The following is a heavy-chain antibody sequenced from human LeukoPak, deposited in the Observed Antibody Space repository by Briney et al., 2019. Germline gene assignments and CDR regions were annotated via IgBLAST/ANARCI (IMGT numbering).Heavy chain of an antibody. CDR3: TTTSLRFGELSFDY. D-gene: IGHD3-10*01. J-gene: IGHJ4*02. CDR1: GFTFSTSW. CDR2: IKQDGSEK. V-gene: IGHV3-7*02. Sequence: GGSLRLSCAASGFTFSTSWMSWVRQAPGKGLEWVANIKQDGSEKHYVDSVKGRFTISRDNAQNSLYLQMNSLRAEDTAVYYCTTTSLRFGELSFDYWGQGTLVTVSP.